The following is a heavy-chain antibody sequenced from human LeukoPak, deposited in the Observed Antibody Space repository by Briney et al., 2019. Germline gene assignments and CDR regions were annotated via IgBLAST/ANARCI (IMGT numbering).Heavy chain of an antibody. J-gene: IGHJ3*02. CDR1: GGSISSGGYY. V-gene: IGHV4-31*03. D-gene: IGHD3-22*01. CDR2: IYYSGST. CDR3: ARWIGLLQFDAFDI. Sequence: PSETLSLTCTVSGGSISSGGYYWSWIRQRPGKGLEWIGYIYYSGSTYYNPSLKSRVTISVDTSKNQFSLKLSSVPAADTAVYYSARWIGLLQFDAFDIWGQGTMVTVSS.